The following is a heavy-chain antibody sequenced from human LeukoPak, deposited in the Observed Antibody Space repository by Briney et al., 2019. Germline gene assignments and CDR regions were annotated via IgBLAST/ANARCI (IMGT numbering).Heavy chain of an antibody. CDR2: IYYSGST. Sequence: SETLSLTCTVSGGSISSNTYYWGWIRQPPGKGLEWIGSIYYSGSTYYNPSLKSRVTISVDTSKNQFSLKLSSVTAADTAVYYCARGGWNPLAKNYYYYYMDVWGKGTTVTVSS. CDR3: ARGGWNPLAKNYYYYYMDV. CDR1: GGSISSNTYY. D-gene: IGHD1-1*01. V-gene: IGHV4-39*07. J-gene: IGHJ6*03.